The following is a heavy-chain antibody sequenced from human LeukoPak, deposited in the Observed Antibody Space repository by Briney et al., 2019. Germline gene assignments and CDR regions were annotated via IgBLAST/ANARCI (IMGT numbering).Heavy chain of an antibody. J-gene: IGHJ5*02. Sequence: GESLKISCKGSGYSFTSYWIGWVRQMPGKGLEWMGIIYPGDSDTRYSPSFQGQVTISADKSISTAYLQWSSLKASDTAMYYCARRGYCSSTSCYQNWFDPWGQGTLVTVSS. CDR2: IYPGDSDT. V-gene: IGHV5-51*01. CDR3: ARRGYCSSTSCYQNWFDP. D-gene: IGHD2-2*01. CDR1: GYSFTSYW.